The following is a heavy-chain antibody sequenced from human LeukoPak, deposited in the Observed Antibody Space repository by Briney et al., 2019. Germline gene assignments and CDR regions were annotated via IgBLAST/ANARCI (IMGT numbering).Heavy chain of an antibody. CDR3: ARVRAIAGYYGMDV. Sequence: SETLSLTCTVSGCSISSYYWSWIRQPPGKGLEWIGYIYYSGNTNYNPSLKSRVTISVDTSKNQFSLKLSSVTAADTAVYYCARVRAIAGYYGMDVWGQGTTVTVSS. CDR2: IYYSGNT. V-gene: IGHV4-59*01. J-gene: IGHJ6*02. CDR1: GCSISSYY.